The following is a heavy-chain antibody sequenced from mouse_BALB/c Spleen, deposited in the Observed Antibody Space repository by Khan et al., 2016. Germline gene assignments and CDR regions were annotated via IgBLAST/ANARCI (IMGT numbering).Heavy chain of an antibody. CDR3: ARRTTEYALDC. J-gene: IGHJ4*01. CDR1: GYTFNSHT. D-gene: IGHD2-12*01. Sequence: QVQLQQSGAELARPGASVKMSCKPSGYTFNSHTMHWVKQRPGQGLEWIGYIHPRSDYTQYNQKFNDKATLTADISSSTAYMQLSSLTSEDSAVYYCARRTTEYALDCWGQGTSGTGST. CDR2: IHPRSDYT. V-gene: IGHV1-4*01.